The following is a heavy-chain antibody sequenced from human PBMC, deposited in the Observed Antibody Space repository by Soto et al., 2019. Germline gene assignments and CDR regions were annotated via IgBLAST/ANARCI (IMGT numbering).Heavy chain of an antibody. D-gene: IGHD1-7*01. V-gene: IGHV1-2*02. Sequence: GASVKVSCKASGYTFTGYYMHWVRQAPGQGLEWMGWINPNSGGTNYAQKFQGRVTMTRDTSISTAYMEMNSLRAEDTAVYYCVRGTPTPGLDYWGQGTLVTVSS. J-gene: IGHJ4*02. CDR3: VRGTPTPGLDY. CDR1: GYTFTGYY. CDR2: INPNSGGT.